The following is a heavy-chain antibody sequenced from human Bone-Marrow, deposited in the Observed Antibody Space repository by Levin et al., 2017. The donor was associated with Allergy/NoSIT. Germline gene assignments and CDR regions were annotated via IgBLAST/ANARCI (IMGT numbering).Heavy chain of an antibody. Sequence: SGESLKISCAASGFTFSRYSMHWVRQAPGKGLEWVSYIIGSSTTINYADSVKGRFTISRDNARNSLYLQMNSLRDEDTAIYYCAKEDNLNARRALDYWGQGILVTVSS. CDR3: AKEDNLNARRALDY. V-gene: IGHV3-48*02. J-gene: IGHJ4*02. CDR1: GFTFSRYS. D-gene: IGHD1-20*01. CDR2: IIGSSTTI.